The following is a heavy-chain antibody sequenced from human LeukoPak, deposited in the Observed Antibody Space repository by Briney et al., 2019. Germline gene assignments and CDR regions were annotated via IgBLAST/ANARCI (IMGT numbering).Heavy chain of an antibody. J-gene: IGHJ4*02. CDR1: GYTFTSYG. Sequence: ASVKVSCKASGYTFTSYGINWVRQAPGQGLEWMGWISAYSGNTNYVQKFQGRVTMTTDTSTSTAYMDLRSLRSDDTAVYYCARDLDQYSGRFGGFGHDFWGQGTLVTVSS. CDR2: ISAYSGNT. V-gene: IGHV1-18*01. D-gene: IGHD1-26*01. CDR3: ARDLDQYSGRFGGFGHDF.